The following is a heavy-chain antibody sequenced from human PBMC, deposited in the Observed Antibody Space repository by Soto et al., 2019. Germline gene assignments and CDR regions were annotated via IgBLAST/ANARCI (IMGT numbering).Heavy chain of an antibody. V-gene: IGHV3-74*01. CDR3: ARGPGITIFGVVTNNWFDP. CDR2: INSDGSST. Sequence: PGGSLRLSCAASGFTFSSYWMHWVRQAPGKGLVWVSRINSDGSSTSYADSVKGRFTISRDNAKNTLYLQMNSLRAEDTAVYYCARGPGITIFGVVTNNWFDPRGQGTLVTVSS. D-gene: IGHD3-3*01. J-gene: IGHJ5*02. CDR1: GFTFSSYW.